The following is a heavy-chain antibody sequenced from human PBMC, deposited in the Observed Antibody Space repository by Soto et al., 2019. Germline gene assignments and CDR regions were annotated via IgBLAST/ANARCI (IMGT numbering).Heavy chain of an antibody. CDR1: GSHFRRHA. Sequence: VQLVPSGGGGEKPGASGKGPCQGSGSHFRRHAYQRGGQGPGQGLEWMGGIIPIFGTANYAQKFQGRVTITADASTSTAYMELSSLRSEDTAVYYCARVRVRFLEWLGSEGWGQGTLVTVSS. J-gene: IGHJ4*02. D-gene: IGHD3-3*01. CDR3: ARVRVRFLEWLGSEG. V-gene: IGHV1-69*01. CDR2: IIPIFGTA.